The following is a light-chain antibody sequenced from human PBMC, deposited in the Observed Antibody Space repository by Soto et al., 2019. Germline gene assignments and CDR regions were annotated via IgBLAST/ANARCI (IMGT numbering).Light chain of an antibody. J-gene: IGKJ1*01. Sequence: DIHMTQSTTPLTPYGRDRLTSTCRPTQSISSWSAWYQQKPGKGPKLLIYDASSLESGVPSRFGGSGSGTEFTLTISSLQPDDFATYYCQQYNSYSPERTFGQGTKVDI. CDR2: DAS. CDR1: QSISSW. V-gene: IGKV1-5*01. CDR3: QQYNSYSPERT.